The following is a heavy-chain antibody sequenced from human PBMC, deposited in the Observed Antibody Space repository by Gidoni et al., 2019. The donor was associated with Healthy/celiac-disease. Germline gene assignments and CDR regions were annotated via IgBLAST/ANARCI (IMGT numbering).Heavy chain of an antibody. J-gene: IGHJ3*02. D-gene: IGHD3-3*01. CDR3: ASRVLRFLEWGRKEQDAFDI. V-gene: IGHV4-39*01. CDR1: GGSIRSSSYY. Sequence: QLQLQESGPGLVKPSETLSLTCTVSGGSIRSSSYYWGWIRQPPGKGLEWIGSIQYSGSPYYNPSLKSRVTISVDTSKNQFSLKLSSVTAADTAVYYCASRVLRFLEWGRKEQDAFDIWGQGTMVTVSS. CDR2: IQYSGSP.